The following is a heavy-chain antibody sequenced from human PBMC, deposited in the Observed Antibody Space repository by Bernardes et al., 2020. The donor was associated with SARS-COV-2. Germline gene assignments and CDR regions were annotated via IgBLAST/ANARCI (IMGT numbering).Heavy chain of an antibody. CDR2: IDDRA. CDR1: GFIFSSYS. V-gene: IGHV3-23*01. D-gene: IGHD3-3*01. CDR3: ARGVRFLEWSRHYYYGMDV. J-gene: IGHJ6*02. Sequence: GGSLRLSCAASGFIFSSYSMTWVRQAPDKGLEWVSSIDDRAYYADSVKGRFTISIDNSKNTQYLQMNSLRAEDTAVYYCARGVRFLEWSRHYYYGMDVWGQATLFTLSS.